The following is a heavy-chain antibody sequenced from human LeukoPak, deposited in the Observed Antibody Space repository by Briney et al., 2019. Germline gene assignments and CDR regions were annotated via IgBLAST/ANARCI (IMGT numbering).Heavy chain of an antibody. CDR1: GFTFNNVG. CDR3: ANNRYSSRWRGAFDV. V-gene: IGHV3-23*01. J-gene: IGHJ3*01. CDR2: ISGSDETT. D-gene: IGHD6-13*01. Sequence: GGSLRLSCAASGFTFNNVGMSWVRQAPGKGLEWVSSISGSDETTYYADSVKGRFTISRDNSKNTLYLHMNSLRAEDAAVYYCANNRYSSRWRGAFDVWGQGTMVIVSS.